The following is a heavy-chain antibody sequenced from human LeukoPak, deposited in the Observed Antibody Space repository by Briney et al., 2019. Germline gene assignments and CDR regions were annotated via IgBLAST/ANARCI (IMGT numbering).Heavy chain of an antibody. CDR2: ISSSSSYI. CDR1: GFTFSSYS. J-gene: IGHJ4*02. CDR3: ARDGSRVHTPLDY. D-gene: IGHD1-26*01. V-gene: IGHV3-21*01. Sequence: GGSLRLSCAASGFTFSSYSMNWVRQAPGKGLEWVSSISSSSSYIYYTDSVKGRFTISRDNAKNSLYLQMNSLRAEDTAVCYCARDGSRVHTPLDYWGQGTLVTVSS.